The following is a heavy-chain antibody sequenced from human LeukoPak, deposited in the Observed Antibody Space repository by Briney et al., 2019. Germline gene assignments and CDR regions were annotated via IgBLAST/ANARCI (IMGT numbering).Heavy chain of an antibody. CDR2: IKEDGSEN. D-gene: IGHD3-10*01. Sequence: GGSLRLSCAASGVSFSSYWMTCVRQAPAERVEGVASIKEDGSENYSADSLKGRFTISRDNAKNSLYLQMNSVRGEDTAVYYCVRGEFISFDYWGQGTLVTVSS. CDR1: GVSFSSYW. J-gene: IGHJ4*02. V-gene: IGHV3-7*05. CDR3: VRGEFISFDY.